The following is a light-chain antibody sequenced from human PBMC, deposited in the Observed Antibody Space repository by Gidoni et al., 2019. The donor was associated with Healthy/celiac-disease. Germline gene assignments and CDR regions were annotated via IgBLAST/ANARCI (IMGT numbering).Light chain of an antibody. Sequence: SYELTQPPSVSGSPGQTARLTCSGDALPKQYAYWYQQTPGQAPVLVIYKDSERPSGIPERFSGSSSGTTVTLTISGVQAEDEADYYCQSADSSGTYVFGTGTKVTVL. J-gene: IGLJ1*01. V-gene: IGLV3-25*03. CDR1: ALPKQY. CDR3: QSADSSGTYV. CDR2: KDS.